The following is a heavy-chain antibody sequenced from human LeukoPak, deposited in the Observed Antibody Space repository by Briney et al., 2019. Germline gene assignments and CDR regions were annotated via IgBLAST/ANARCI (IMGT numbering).Heavy chain of an antibody. V-gene: IGHV3-30-3*01. D-gene: IGHD3-3*01. CDR2: ISYDGSNK. CDR1: GFTFDYYW. J-gene: IGHJ4*02. CDR3: ARDGDDFWSGYWVDY. Sequence: GGSLRLSCAASGFTFDYYWMHWVRQAPGKGLEWVAVISYDGSNKYYADSVKGRFTISRDNSKNTLYLQMNSLRAEDTAVYYCARDGDDFWSGYWVDYWGQGTLVTVSS.